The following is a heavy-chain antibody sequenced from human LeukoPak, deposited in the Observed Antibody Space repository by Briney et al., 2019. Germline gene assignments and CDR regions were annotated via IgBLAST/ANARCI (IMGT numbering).Heavy chain of an antibody. D-gene: IGHD3-22*01. J-gene: IGHJ4*02. V-gene: IGHV3-23*01. CDR3: AKDRDSRRITMIVVVNYYFDY. CDR1: GFTFSSYA. CDR2: ISGSGGST. Sequence: GSLRLSCAASGFTFSSYAMSWVRQAPGKGLEWVSAISGSGGSTYYADSVKGRFTISRDNSKNTLYLQMNSLRAEDTAVYYCAKDRDSRRITMIVVVNYYFDYWGQGTLVTVSS.